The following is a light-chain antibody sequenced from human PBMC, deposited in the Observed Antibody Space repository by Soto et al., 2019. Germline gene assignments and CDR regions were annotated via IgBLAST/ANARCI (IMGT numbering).Light chain of an antibody. CDR3: AAWDDSLSGYV. Sequence: QSVLTQPPSASGTPGQRVTISFSGSSSNIGGNAVNWYQQLPGTTPKLLIYSNNQRPSGVPDRFSGSKSGTSASLAISGLQSEDEADYYCAAWDDSLSGYVFGTGTKVTVL. V-gene: IGLV1-44*01. CDR2: SNN. CDR1: SSNIGGNA. J-gene: IGLJ1*01.